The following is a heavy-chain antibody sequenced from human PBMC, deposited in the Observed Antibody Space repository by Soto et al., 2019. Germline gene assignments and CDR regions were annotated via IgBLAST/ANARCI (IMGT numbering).Heavy chain of an antibody. CDR1: GFTFDDYA. CDR3: AKDPYYYDSSGYRTPYYFDY. CDR2: ISWDGGST. J-gene: IGHJ4*02. D-gene: IGHD3-22*01. V-gene: IGHV3-43D*03. Sequence: GGSLRLSCAASGFTFDDYAMHWVRQAPGKGLEWVSLISWDGGSTYYADSVKGRFTISRDNSKNSLYLQMNSLRAEDPALYYCAKDPYYYDSSGYRTPYYFDYWGQGTLVTVSS.